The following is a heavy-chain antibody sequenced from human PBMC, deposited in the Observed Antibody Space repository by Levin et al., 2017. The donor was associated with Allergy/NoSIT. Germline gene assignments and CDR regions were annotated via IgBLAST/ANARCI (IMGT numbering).Heavy chain of an antibody. Sequence: PGGSLRLSCVGSGFTFSSYGFNWVRQAPGKGLEWVSGMSGSGGSTYYADSVKGRFTISRDWRKNTLYLQMNSLRAEDSALYYCVRGQHYYDSSGYWLGDYYYGMDVWGPGTTVTVSS. D-gene: IGHD3-22*01. CDR3: VRGQHYYDSSGYWLGDYYYGMDV. V-gene: IGHV3-23*01. CDR1: GFTFSSYG. CDR2: MSGSGGST. J-gene: IGHJ6*02.